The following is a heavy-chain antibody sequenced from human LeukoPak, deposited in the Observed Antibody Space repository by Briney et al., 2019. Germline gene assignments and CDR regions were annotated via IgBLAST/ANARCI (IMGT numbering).Heavy chain of an antibody. V-gene: IGHV1-2*02. J-gene: IGHJ4*02. Sequence: ASVKVSCKASGYTFTGYYMHWVRQAPGQGLEWMGWINPNSGGTNYAQKFQGRVTMTRDTSISTAYMELSRLRSDDTAVYYCAMSMVRGVIIFHYWGQGTLVTVSS. CDR1: GYTFTGYY. D-gene: IGHD3-10*01. CDR2: INPNSGGT. CDR3: AMSMVRGVIIFHY.